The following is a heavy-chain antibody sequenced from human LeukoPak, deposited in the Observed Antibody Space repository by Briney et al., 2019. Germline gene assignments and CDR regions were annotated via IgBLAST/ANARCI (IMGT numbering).Heavy chain of an antibody. D-gene: IGHD2-2*01. CDR2: IYYSGST. CDR1: GGSISSYY. J-gene: IGHJ5*02. V-gene: IGHV4-59*01. Sequence: SETLSLTCTVSGGSISSYYWSWIRQPPGKGLEWIGYIYYSGSTNYNPSLKSRVTISVDTSKNQFSLKLSSVTAADTAVYYCARSPAVVPAAMNWFDPWGQGTLVTVSS. CDR3: ARSPAVVPAAMNWFDP.